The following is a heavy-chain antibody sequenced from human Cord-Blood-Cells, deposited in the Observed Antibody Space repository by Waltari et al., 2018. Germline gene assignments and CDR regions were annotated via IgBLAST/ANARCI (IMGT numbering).Heavy chain of an antibody. J-gene: IGHJ4*02. V-gene: IGHV1-24*01. Sequence: QVQLVQSGAEVKKPGASVKVSCKVSGYTLTELSMHWVRQAPGKGLEWMGGFDPEDGETIYAQKFQGRITMTEDTSTDTAYMELSSLRSEDTAVYYCATAYYYGSGSYYNFDYWGQGTLVTVSS. D-gene: IGHD3-10*01. CDR3: ATAYYYGSGSYYNFDY. CDR1: GYTLTELS. CDR2: FDPEDGET.